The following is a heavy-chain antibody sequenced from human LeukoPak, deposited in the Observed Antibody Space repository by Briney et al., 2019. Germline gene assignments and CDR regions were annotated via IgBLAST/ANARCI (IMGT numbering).Heavy chain of an antibody. CDR3: ASGKRRYYDSSGYYYGGYFDY. CDR2: IYYSGST. CDR1: GGSTSSYY. V-gene: IGHV4-59*08. D-gene: IGHD3-22*01. J-gene: IGHJ4*02. Sequence: PSETLSLTCTVSGGSTSSYYWSWIRQPPGKGLEWIGYIYYSGSTNYNPSLKSRVTISVDTSKNQFSLKLSSVTAADTAVYYCASGKRRYYDSSGYYYGGYFDYWGQGTLVTVSS.